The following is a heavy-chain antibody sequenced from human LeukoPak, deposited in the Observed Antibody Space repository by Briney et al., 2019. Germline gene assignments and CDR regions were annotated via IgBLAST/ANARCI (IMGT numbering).Heavy chain of an antibody. Sequence: SETLSLPCTVSGGSISSTGHYWGWIRQPPEKGLEWIGNIYYSGSTNYNPSLKSRVTISVDTSKNQFSLKLSSVTAADTAEYYCARRSAALDAFDIWGQGTMVTVSS. J-gene: IGHJ3*02. CDR1: GGSISSTGHY. D-gene: IGHD6-6*01. CDR2: IYYSGST. V-gene: IGHV4-39*01. CDR3: ARRSAALDAFDI.